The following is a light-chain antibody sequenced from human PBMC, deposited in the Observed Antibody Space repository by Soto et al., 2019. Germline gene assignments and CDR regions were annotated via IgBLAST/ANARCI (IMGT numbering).Light chain of an antibody. Sequence: EVVLTQSPGTLSVSPGERATLSCRASQSISTYLAWYQQKPGQAPRLLIYGASTRATGIPARFSGSGSGTEFTLTISSLQSEDFAAYYCQQYSNWYTFGQGTKLEIK. V-gene: IGKV3-15*01. CDR2: GAS. J-gene: IGKJ2*01. CDR1: QSISTY. CDR3: QQYSNWYT.